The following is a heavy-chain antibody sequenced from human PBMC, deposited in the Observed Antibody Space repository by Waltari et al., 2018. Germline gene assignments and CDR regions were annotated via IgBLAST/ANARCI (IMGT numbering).Heavy chain of an antibody. J-gene: IGHJ5*02. CDR1: GYSFSSGYY. V-gene: IGHV4-38-2*01. Sequence: QVQLQESGPGLVKPSETLSLTCAVSGYSFSSGYYWGWIRQPPGKGLEWIGSIYHSGSTYNNPSLKSRVTISVDTSKNQFSLKLGSVTAADTAVDYCARALPTASYYYGSGRIFDPWGQGTMVTVSS. CDR3: ARALPTASYYYGSGRIFDP. D-gene: IGHD3-10*01. CDR2: IYHSGST.